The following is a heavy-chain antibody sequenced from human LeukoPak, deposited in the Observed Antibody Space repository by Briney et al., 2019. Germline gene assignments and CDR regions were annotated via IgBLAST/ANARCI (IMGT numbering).Heavy chain of an antibody. CDR1: GFTFSTYG. D-gene: IGHD4-17*01. CDR2: IRYDGTNK. J-gene: IGHJ6*03. V-gene: IGHV3-30*02. CDR3: AKDRDYGDYPSAYYYYMDV. Sequence: PGGSLRLSCAASGFTFSTYGIHWVRQAPGKGLEWEAFIRYDGTNKWYADSVKGRFTISRDNSKNMLYLQMNSLRAEDTAVYHCAKDRDYGDYPSAYYYYMDVWGKGTTVTVSS.